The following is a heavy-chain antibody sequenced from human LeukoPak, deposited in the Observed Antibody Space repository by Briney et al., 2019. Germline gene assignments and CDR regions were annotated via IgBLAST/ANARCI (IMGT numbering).Heavy chain of an antibody. J-gene: IGHJ4*02. D-gene: IGHD1-1*01. V-gene: IGHV4-59*12. CDR3: ARGVRGTKYFDY. Sequence: SETLSLTCTVSGGSISSYYWSWIRQPPGKGLEWIGYIYYSGSTNYNPSLKSRVTISVDTSKNQFSLKLSSVTAADTAVYYCARGVRGTKYFDYWGQGTLVTVSS. CDR2: IYYSGST. CDR1: GGSISSYY.